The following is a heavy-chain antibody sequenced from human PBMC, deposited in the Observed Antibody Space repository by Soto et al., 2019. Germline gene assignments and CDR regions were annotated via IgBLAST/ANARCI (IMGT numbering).Heavy chain of an antibody. CDR1: CGSVISSFFY. CDR2: IYYTGTT. D-gene: IGHD6-13*01. J-gene: IGHJ4*02. CDR3: ARLTTSSGWSLFDS. Sequence: SETLSLTCTFSCGSVISSFFYWSWVRQPPGQRLEWIGYIYYTGTTNYNPSLASRVAMSVDTSKKQFTLNLRSLTAADTARYYCARLTTSSGWSLFDSWGQGMLVTVSS. V-gene: IGHV4-61*01.